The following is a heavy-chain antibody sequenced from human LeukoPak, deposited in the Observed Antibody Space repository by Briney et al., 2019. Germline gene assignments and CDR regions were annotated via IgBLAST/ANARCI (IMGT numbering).Heavy chain of an antibody. CDR3: ARDGIAAAGQYYCYGMDV. D-gene: IGHD6-13*01. CDR2: IWYDGDNK. CDR1: GFTFSSYG. J-gene: IGHJ6*02. Sequence: PGRSLRLSCAASGFTFSSYGMHWVRQAPGKGLEWVAVIWYDGDNKYYADSVKGRFTISRGNSKNTLYLQMNSLRAEDTAVYYCARDGIAAAGQYYCYGMDVWGQGTTVTVSS. V-gene: IGHV3-33*01.